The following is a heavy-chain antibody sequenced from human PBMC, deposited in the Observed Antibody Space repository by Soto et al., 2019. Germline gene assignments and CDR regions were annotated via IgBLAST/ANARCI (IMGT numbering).Heavy chain of an antibody. V-gene: IGHV4-34*01. D-gene: IGHD1-1*01. CDR2: MSHSGGT. Sequence: QVQLQQWGAGLLKPSETLSLTCAVYGGSVSSGSYYWSWIRQPPGKGLEWLGEMSHSGGTHFNPSLKSRAPLSVDTSKSQCSLKMSFVTAADTALYYCARVERGTATTVVDAFDIWGPGTMVTVSS. J-gene: IGHJ3*02. CDR1: GGSVSSGSYY. CDR3: ARVERGTATTVVDAFDI.